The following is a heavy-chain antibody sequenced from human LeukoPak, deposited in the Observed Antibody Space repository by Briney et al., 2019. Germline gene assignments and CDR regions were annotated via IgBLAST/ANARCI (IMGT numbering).Heavy chain of an antibody. Sequence: ASVKVSCKASGGTFSSYASSWVRQAPAQGLEWMGGIIPIFGTANYAQKFQGRVKITADEYTSTVYMELSSLRSEDTAVYYCATKEDIVVVPASRGPYYYYYGMDVWGKGTTVTVSS. J-gene: IGHJ6*04. CDR2: IIPIFGTA. CDR3: ATKEDIVVVPASRGPYYYYYGMDV. D-gene: IGHD2-2*01. CDR1: GGTFSSYA. V-gene: IGHV1-69*13.